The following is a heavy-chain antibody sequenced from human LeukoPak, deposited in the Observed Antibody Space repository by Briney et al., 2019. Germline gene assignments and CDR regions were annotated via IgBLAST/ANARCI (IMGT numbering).Heavy chain of an antibody. CDR3: AREREGYSCDWDFGY. V-gene: IGHV3-30-3*01. Sequence: GGSLRLSCAASGFTFSSYAMHWVRQAPGKGLEWVTVISYDGSNKNYADSVKGRFTISRDNSKNTLYLQMNSLRAEDTAEYYCAREREGYSCDWDFGYWGQGILGNVSS. CDR2: ISYDGSNK. J-gene: IGHJ4*02. D-gene: IGHD2-21*02. CDR1: GFTFSSYA.